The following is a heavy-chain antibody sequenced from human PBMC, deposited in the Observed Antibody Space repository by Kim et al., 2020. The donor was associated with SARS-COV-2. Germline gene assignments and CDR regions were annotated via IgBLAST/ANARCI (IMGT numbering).Heavy chain of an antibody. V-gene: IGHV3-64D*09. CDR2: ISSNGGST. J-gene: IGHJ4*02. D-gene: IGHD6-13*01. CDR1: GFTFSSYA. Sequence: GGSLRLSCSASGFTFSSYAMHWVRQAPGKGLEYVSAISSNGGSTYYADSVKGRFTISRDNSKNTLYLQMSSLRAEDTAVYYCVKGMGNSWYGPTFDYWGQGTLVTVSS. CDR3: VKGMGNSWYGPTFDY.